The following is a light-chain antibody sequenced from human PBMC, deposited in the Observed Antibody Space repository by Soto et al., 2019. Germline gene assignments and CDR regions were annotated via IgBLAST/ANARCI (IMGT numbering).Light chain of an antibody. CDR1: QSISSW. V-gene: IGKV1-5*01. Sequence: EIQMTQSPSTLSASVGDRVTINCRASQSISSWLAWYQQKPGKAPKLLIYDASSLESGVPSRFSGSGSGTEFTLTISSLQPDDFAIYYCQHYNSYPWTFAQGTKVDIK. CDR3: QHYNSYPWT. J-gene: IGKJ1*01. CDR2: DAS.